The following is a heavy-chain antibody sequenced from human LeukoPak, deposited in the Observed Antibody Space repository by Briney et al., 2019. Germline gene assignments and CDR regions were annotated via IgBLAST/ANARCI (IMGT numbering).Heavy chain of an antibody. V-gene: IGHV3-21*04. CDR3: ARGRGSGNYRVAYFDY. J-gene: IGHJ4*02. Sequence: GGSLRLSCAASGFTFSSYSMNWVRQAPGKGLEWVSSISSSSSYIYYADSVKGRFTISRDNAKNSLYLQMNSLRADDTAVYYCARGRGSGNYRVAYFDYWGQGTLVTVSS. CDR2: ISSSSSYI. D-gene: IGHD1-26*01. CDR1: GFTFSSYS.